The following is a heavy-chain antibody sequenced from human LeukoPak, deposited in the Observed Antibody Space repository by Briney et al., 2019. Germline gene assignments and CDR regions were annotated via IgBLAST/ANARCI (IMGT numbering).Heavy chain of an antibody. CDR2: INHSGST. CDR3: ARGRGEPEYYFDY. CDR1: GGSFSGYY. V-gene: IGHV4-34*01. J-gene: IGHJ4*02. Sequence: TSETLSLTCAVYGGSFSGYYWSWIRQPPGKGLEWIGEINHSGSTNYNPSLKSRVTISVDTSKNQFSLKLSSVTAADTAVYYCARGRGEPEYYFDYWGQGTLVTVSS. D-gene: IGHD1-14*01.